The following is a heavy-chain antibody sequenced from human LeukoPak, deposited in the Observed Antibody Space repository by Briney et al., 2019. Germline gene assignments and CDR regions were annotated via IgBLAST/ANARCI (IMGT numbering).Heavy chain of an antibody. CDR2: INPNSGGT. CDR1: GYTFTGYY. J-gene: IGHJ5*02. D-gene: IGHD6-19*01. CDR3: ARDGPTIIAVARYNWFDP. Sequence: ASVKVSCKASGYTFTGYYMHWVRQAPGQGLEWMGRINPNSGGTNYAQKLQGRVTMTTDTSTSTAYMELRSLRSDDTAVYYCARDGPTIIAVARYNWFDPWGQGTLVTVSS. V-gene: IGHV1-2*06.